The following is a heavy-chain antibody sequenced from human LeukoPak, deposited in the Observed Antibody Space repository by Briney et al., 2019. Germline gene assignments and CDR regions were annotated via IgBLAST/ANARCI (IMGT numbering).Heavy chain of an antibody. CDR3: ATDGAYGLTH. J-gene: IGHJ4*02. Sequence: PGGSLRLSCAASGVSFSTTRMHWVRQAPGKGLMWVSHVSSDGSRTYADSVKGRFTVSRYNNKDMVYLQMSSRRAEDTAVYYCATDGAYGLTHWGQGTLVTVSS. CDR2: VSSDGSR. CDR1: GVSFSTTR. D-gene: IGHD3-16*01. V-gene: IGHV3-74*01.